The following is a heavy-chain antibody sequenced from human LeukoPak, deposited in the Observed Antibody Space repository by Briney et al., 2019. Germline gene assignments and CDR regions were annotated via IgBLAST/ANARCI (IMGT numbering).Heavy chain of an antibody. V-gene: IGHV3-23*01. D-gene: IGHD3-10*01. CDR1: GFTFSSYS. CDR3: AKGRITMVRGGFDY. CDR2: ISGSGGST. J-gene: IGHJ4*02. Sequence: GGSLRLSCAASGFTFSSYSMNWVRQAPGKGLEWVSAISGSGGSTYYADPVKGRFTISRDNSKNTLYLQMNSLRAEDTAVYYCAKGRITMVRGGFDYWGQGTLVTVSS.